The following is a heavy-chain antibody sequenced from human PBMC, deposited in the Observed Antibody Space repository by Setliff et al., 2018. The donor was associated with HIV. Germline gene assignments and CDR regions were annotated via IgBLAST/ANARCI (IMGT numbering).Heavy chain of an antibody. CDR1: GGSISSYY. D-gene: IGHD5-18*01. J-gene: IGHJ4*02. Sequence: SETLSLTCTVSGGSISSYYWSWIRQPAGKGLEWIGEINHSGRTIQSPSLGSRVTISIDTSKNQFSLKLSSVSAADTAVYYCARHLAMGGIQLWFVDDYFDYWGQGTLVTVSS. CDR2: INHSGRT. V-gene: IGHV4-34*01. CDR3: ARHLAMGGIQLWFVDDYFDY.